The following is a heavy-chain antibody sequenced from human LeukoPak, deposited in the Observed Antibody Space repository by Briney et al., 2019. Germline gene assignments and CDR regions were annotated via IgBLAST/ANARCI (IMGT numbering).Heavy chain of an antibody. CDR2: IIPIFGTA. CDR1: GGTFSSYA. CDR3: ARAAAPVYSGYDFGYYFDY. D-gene: IGHD5-12*01. Sequence: ASVKVSCKASGGTFSSYAISWVRQAPGQGLEWMGGIIPIFGTANYAQKFQGRVTITTDESTSTAYMELSSLRSEDTAVYYCARAAAPVYSGYDFGYYFDYWGQGTLVTVSS. V-gene: IGHV1-69*05. J-gene: IGHJ4*02.